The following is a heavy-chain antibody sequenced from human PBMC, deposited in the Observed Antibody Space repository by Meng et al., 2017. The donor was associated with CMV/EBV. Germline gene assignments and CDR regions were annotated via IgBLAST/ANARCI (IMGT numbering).Heavy chain of an antibody. D-gene: IGHD5-12*01. CDR1: GGTFSSYA. J-gene: IGHJ4*02. V-gene: IGHV1-69*05. Sequence: SVKVSCKASGGTFSSYAISWVRQAPGQGLEWMGGIIPIFGTANYAQKFQGRVTITTDESTSTAYMELSSLRSEDTAVYYCARVGGYSGYALGFLRYWGQGTLVTVSS. CDR3: ARVGGYSGYALGFLRY. CDR2: IIPIFGTA.